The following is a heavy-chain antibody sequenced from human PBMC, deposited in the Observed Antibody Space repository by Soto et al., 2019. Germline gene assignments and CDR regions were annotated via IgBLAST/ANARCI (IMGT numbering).Heavy chain of an antibody. CDR1: GDSVTGGSYY. Sequence: SETLSLTCIVSGDSVTGGSYYWTWLRQPPGKGLEWIGYISYTGRTKYNPSLQSRVTISVDTSKNDFSLNLSSVTAADTAVYFCAREWGLLPYYVMNVWGHGTAVT. V-gene: IGHV4-61*03. J-gene: IGHJ6*02. D-gene: IGHD7-27*01. CDR3: AREWGLLPYYVMNV. CDR2: ISYTGRT.